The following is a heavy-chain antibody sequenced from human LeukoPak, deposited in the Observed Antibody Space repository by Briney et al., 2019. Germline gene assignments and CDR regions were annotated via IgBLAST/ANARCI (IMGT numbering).Heavy chain of an antibody. D-gene: IGHD6-13*01. Sequence: PSETLSLTCTVSGGSMRSYFWSWIRQPAGKGLEWIGRIYSSGNTNYNPSLMSRVTMSVDTSKNQFSLKLTSVTAADTAFYYCAREGPYSGRWYYFDYWGQGILVTVSS. CDR1: GGSMRSYF. CDR2: IYSSGNT. J-gene: IGHJ4*02. CDR3: AREGPYSGRWYYFDY. V-gene: IGHV4-4*07.